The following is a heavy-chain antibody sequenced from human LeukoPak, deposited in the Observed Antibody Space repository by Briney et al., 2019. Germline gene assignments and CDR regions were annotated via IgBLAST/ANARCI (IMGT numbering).Heavy chain of an antibody. D-gene: IGHD3-3*01. CDR1: GGSISSGGYY. CDR2: IYYSGST. J-gene: IGHJ5*02. CDR3: ARVGHYDFWSGRLPFDP. Sequence: SQTLSLTCTVSGGSISSGGYYWSWIRQHPGKGLEWIGYIYYSGSTYYNPSLKSRVTISVDTSKNQFSLKLSSVTAADTVVYYCARVGHYDFWSGRLPFDPWGQGTLVTVSS. V-gene: IGHV4-31*03.